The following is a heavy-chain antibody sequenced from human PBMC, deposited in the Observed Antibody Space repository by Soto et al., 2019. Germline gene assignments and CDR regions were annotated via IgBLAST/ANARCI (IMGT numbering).Heavy chain of an antibody. J-gene: IGHJ5*02. Sequence: QVQLVQSGAEVKKPGSSVKVSCKASGGTFSSYAISWVRQAPGQGLEWMGGIIPIFGTANYAQKFQGRVTITADKSTSTAYMELSSLRSEDTAVYYCASLNEYSSSSENWFDPCGQGTLVTVSS. V-gene: IGHV1-69*06. CDR1: GGTFSSYA. CDR2: IIPIFGTA. CDR3: ASLNEYSSSSENWFDP. D-gene: IGHD6-6*01.